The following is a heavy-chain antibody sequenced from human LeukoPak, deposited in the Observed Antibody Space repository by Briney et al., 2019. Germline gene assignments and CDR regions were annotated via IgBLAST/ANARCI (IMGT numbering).Heavy chain of an antibody. CDR3: ARGGVYSSSWDI. Sequence: GGSLRLSCAASGFTFSSYSMNWVRQAPGKGLEWVSSISSSSNYIYYADSVKGRFTISRDNAENSLYLQMNSLRADDTAVYYCARGGVYSSSWDIWGQGTLATVSS. CDR1: GFTFSSYS. CDR2: ISSSSNYI. D-gene: IGHD6-13*01. J-gene: IGHJ4*02. V-gene: IGHV3-21*01.